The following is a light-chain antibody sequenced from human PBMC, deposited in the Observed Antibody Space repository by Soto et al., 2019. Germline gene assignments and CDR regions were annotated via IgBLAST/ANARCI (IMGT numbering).Light chain of an antibody. CDR1: QSVSSSN. V-gene: IGKV3-15*01. Sequence: DIVLTQSPGTLSLSPGERATLSCRASQSVSSSNLAWYQHKPGQAPRVVIYGASARATGIPARFSGSGSGTQFTLTISSLQSEDFAVYYCQQYYDWSPWTFGQGTKVDI. CDR2: GAS. J-gene: IGKJ1*01. CDR3: QQYYDWSPWT.